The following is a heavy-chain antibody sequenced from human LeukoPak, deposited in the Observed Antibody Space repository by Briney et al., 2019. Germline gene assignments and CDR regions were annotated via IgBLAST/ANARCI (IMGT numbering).Heavy chain of an antibody. D-gene: IGHD6-13*01. V-gene: IGHV4-39*01. J-gene: IGHJ6*03. CDR2: LYYGVNT. CDR3: ARLRVQQLASSYYMDV. CDR1: GDSVTTTNFY. Sequence: PSETLSLTCTVSGDSVTTTNFYWGWIGQAPGKGLEWIGSLYYGVNTYYKPSLKSRVTISVDTSLNPFSLILTSVTAADTGVYYCARLRVQQLASSYYMDVWGKGTTVTVSS.